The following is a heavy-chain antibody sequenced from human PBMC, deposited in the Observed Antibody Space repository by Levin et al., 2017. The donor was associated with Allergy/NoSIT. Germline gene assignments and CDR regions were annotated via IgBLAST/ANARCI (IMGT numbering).Heavy chain of an antibody. CDR3: ARGVAAAGSPSKNWFDP. CDR2: IYYSGST. V-gene: IGHV4-31*03. D-gene: IGHD6-13*01. Sequence: SETLSLTCTVSGGSISSGGYYWSWIRQHPGKGLEWIGYIYYSGSTYYNPSLKSRVTISVDTSKNQFSLKLSSVTAADTAVYYCARGVAAAGSPSKNWFDPWGQGTLVTVSS. J-gene: IGHJ5*02. CDR1: GGSISSGGYY.